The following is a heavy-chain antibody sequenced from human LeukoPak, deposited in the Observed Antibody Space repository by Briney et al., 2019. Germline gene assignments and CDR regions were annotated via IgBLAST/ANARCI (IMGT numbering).Heavy chain of an antibody. CDR1: GGSVSSDSYY. J-gene: IGHJ4*02. D-gene: IGHD1-7*01. V-gene: IGHV4-61*01. Sequence: SETLSLTCTVSGGSVSSDSYYWSWFRQPPGKGLEWIGCIYYSGSTNYNPSLKSRVTILLDTSKNQLSLKLSSVTAADTAVYYCARGSRELYYFDYWGQGTLVTVSS. CDR2: IYYSGST. CDR3: ARGSRELYYFDY.